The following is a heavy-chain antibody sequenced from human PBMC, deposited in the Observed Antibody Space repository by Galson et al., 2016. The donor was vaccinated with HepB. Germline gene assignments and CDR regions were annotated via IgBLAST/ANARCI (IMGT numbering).Heavy chain of an antibody. D-gene: IGHD5-18*01. CDR3: ARMDRVGPRGYTSGLTSYYSAMDI. V-gene: IGHV1-69*13. Sequence: SVKVSCKASGGPFSTYALSWVRQAPGQGLEWVGGIVPILRTPSYAQRLKGRVTITADESTSTVYMELSSLTYQDTAVYYCARMDRVGPRGYTSGLTSYYSAMDIWGQGTTVTVSS. CDR2: IVPILRTP. J-gene: IGHJ6*02. CDR1: GGPFSTYA.